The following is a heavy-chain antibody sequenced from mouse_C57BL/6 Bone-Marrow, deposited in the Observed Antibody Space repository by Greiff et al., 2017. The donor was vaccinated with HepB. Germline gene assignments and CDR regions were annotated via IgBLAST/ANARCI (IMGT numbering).Heavy chain of an antibody. J-gene: IGHJ4*01. CDR3: AREEGYAMDY. CDR1: GYAFTNYL. CDR2: INPGSGGT. V-gene: IGHV1-54*01. Sequence: VQLQQSGAELVRPGTSVKVSCKASGYAFTNYLIEWVKQRPGQGLEWIGVINPGSGGTNYNEKFKGKATLTADKASSTAYMQLSSLTSEDSAVYFCAREEGYAMDYWGQGTSVTVSS.